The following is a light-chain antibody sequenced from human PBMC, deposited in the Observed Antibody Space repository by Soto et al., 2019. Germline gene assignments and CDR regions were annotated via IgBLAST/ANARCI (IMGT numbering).Light chain of an antibody. Sequence: EIVMTQSPATLSVSPGERATLSCWASQSVSNNLAWYQQKPGQAPRLLIYGASTRAPGFPARFSGSGSGTEFTLTISSLQSEDFAVYYCQQYNDWPPKHTFGQGTKLEI. V-gene: IGKV3-15*01. CDR3: QQYNDWPPKHT. CDR2: GAS. CDR1: QSVSNN. J-gene: IGKJ2*01.